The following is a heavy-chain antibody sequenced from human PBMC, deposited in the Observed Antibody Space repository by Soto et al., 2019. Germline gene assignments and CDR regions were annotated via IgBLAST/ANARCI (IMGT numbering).Heavy chain of an antibody. V-gene: IGHV3-53*04. Sequence: GGSLRLSCAASGFTFSSNYMSWVRQAPGKGLEWVSVIYSGGSTYYADSVEGRFTISRNNSKNTLYLQMNSLRAEDTAVYYCARVDPGIAVAGPYFDYWGQGTLVTVSS. J-gene: IGHJ4*02. CDR3: ARVDPGIAVAGPYFDY. CDR2: IYSGGST. D-gene: IGHD6-19*01. CDR1: GFTFSSNY.